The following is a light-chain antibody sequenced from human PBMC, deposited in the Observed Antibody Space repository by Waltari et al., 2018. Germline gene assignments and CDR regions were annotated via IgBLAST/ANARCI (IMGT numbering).Light chain of an antibody. Sequence: QSALTQPASVSGSPGQSITISCPGTSSAVGFYTLLSWYQQHPDEAPKLMVYEVIERPSGVSNRFSGSKSGNTASLTISGLQAEDEADYYCCSYAGRNIWVFGGGTKLTVV. V-gene: IGLV2-23*02. J-gene: IGLJ3*02. CDR1: SSAVGFYTL. CDR2: EVI. CDR3: CSYAGRNIWV.